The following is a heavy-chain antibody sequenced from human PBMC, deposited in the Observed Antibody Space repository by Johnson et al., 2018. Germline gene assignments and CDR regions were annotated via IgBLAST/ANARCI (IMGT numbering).Heavy chain of an antibody. D-gene: IGHD1-1*01. J-gene: IGHJ6*02. V-gene: IGHV3-33*01. CDR2: IWYDGNNK. Sequence: QVQLVQSGGGVVQPGTSLRLSCVASGFTFSSYGMHWVRQAPGKGLEWVAVIWYDGNNKYYADSVKGRFTISRDNSQETQYLQMNSRRGEDTAVYYCAGGNWNSYHGMDVWGQGTTVTVSS. CDR3: AGGNWNSYHGMDV. CDR1: GFTFSSYG.